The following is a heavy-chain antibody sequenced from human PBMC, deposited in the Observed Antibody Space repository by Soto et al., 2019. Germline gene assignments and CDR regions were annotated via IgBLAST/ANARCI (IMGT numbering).Heavy chain of an antibody. CDR2: ISAYNGNT. D-gene: IGHD1-26*01. V-gene: IGHV1-18*04. Sequence: QVPLVQSGAEVKKPGASVKVSCKASGYTFTSYGISWVRQAPGQGLEWMGWISAYNGNTNYAQKLQGRVTMTTDTSTSTAYMELRSLSSDDTAVYYCARRPKSGSYFYYYCGMDVWGQGTTVTVSS. CDR1: GYTFTSYG. J-gene: IGHJ6*02. CDR3: ARRPKSGSYFYYYCGMDV.